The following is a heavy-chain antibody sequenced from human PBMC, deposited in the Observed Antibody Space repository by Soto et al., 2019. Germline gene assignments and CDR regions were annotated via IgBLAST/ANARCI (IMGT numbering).Heavy chain of an antibody. CDR1: GASVSHGY. CDR2: MYFVGSF. CDR3: ARSYYDSTGFAVDP. V-gene: IGHV4-59*02. D-gene: IGHD3-22*01. Sequence: QMQLQASGPGLVKPSETLSLTCNVSGASVSHGYWSWIRQPPGKGLELIGFMYFVGSFNYNHSLTSRATISVETSKNQFSMKLTSVTASDTAVYYCARSYYDSTGFAVDPWGQGTLVTVSS. J-gene: IGHJ5*02.